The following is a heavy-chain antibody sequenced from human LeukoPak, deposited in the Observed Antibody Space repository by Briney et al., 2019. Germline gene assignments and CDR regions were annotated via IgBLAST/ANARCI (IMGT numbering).Heavy chain of an antibody. J-gene: IGHJ3*02. CDR3: ARVVHPYDYESSGLTYDAFDI. CDR2: INTNTGNP. CDR1: GYTFTGYY. D-gene: IGHD3-22*01. Sequence: ASVKVSCKASGYTFTGYYMHWVRQAPGQGLEWLGWINTNTGNPTYAQGFTGRFVFSLDTSVNTAYLQIGSLKAEDTAVYYCARVVHPYDYESSGLTYDAFDIWGQGTMVTVSS. V-gene: IGHV7-4-1*01.